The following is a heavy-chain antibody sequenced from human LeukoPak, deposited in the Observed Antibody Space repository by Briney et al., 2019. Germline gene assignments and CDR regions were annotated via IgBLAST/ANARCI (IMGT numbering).Heavy chain of an antibody. CDR2: ISSSSSYI. V-gene: IGHV3-21*01. Sequence: GGSLRLSCAASGFTFSSYSMKWVRQAPGKGLEWVSSISSSSSYIYYADSVKGRFTISRDNAKNSLYLQMNSLRAEDTAVYYCARARVYYGMDVWGQGTTVTVSS. CDR1: GFTFSSYS. CDR3: ARARVYYGMDV. J-gene: IGHJ6*02.